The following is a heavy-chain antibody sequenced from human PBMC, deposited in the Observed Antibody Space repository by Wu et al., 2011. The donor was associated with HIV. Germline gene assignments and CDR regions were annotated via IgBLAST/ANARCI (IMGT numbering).Heavy chain of an antibody. D-gene: IGHD3-22*01. CDR1: GGSISSHY. CDR3: AREATGADYYDSSGYYPFDY. Sequence: QVQLQESGPGLVKPSETLSLTCTVSGGSISSHYWSWIRQPPGKGLEWIGYIYYSGSTNYNPSLKSRVTISVDTSKNQFSLKLSSVTAADTAVYYCAREATGADYYDSSGYYPFDYWGQGTLVTVSS. J-gene: IGHJ4*02. CDR2: IYYSGST. V-gene: IGHV4-59*11.